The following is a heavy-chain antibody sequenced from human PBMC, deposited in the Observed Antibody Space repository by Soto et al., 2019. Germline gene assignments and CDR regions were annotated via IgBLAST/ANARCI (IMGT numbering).Heavy chain of an antibody. V-gene: IGHV3-23*01. CDR2: ISGSGGHI. CDR1: GFSFSSHS. J-gene: IGHJ4*02. D-gene: IGHD5-18*01. CDR3: AKTQLGAMAPFDY. Sequence: EVQLMESGGALVQPGGSLRLSCVASGFSFSSHSVTWVRQAPGKGPEWVSTISGSGGHIHYVDSVKGRFTISRDNSKNTLYLQMNSLGAEDTALYYCAKTQLGAMAPFDYWGQGTLVTVSS.